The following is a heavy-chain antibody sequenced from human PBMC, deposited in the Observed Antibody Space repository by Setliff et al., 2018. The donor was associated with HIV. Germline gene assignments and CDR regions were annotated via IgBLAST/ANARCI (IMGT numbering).Heavy chain of an antibody. V-gene: IGHV7-4-1*02. CDR2: INTENGNP. J-gene: IGHJ6*03. Sequence: ASVKVSCKASGYIFTTYALNWVRQAPGQGLEWMGWINTENGNPTYAQGFTGRFVFSLDTSVNTAYLHISSLKPEDAAVYYCARDVATIGAKFYYPYMDVWGKGTTVTVSS. D-gene: IGHD5-12*01. CDR3: ARDVATIGAKFYYPYMDV. CDR1: GYIFTTYA.